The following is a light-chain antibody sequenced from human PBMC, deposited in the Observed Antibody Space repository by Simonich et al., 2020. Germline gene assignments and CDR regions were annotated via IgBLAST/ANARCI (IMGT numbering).Light chain of an antibody. J-gene: IGLJ2*01. CDR1: SRDVGCYTL. CDR2: EGR. CDR3: SSYTSSSTLV. Sequence: QSALTQPASVSGSPGQSITISCTGTSRDVGCYTLVSWYQQHPGKAPKLMIYEGRKRPSGVSNRFSGSKSGNTASLTISGLQAEDEADYYCSSYTSSSTLVFGGGTKLTVL. V-gene: IGLV2-14*02.